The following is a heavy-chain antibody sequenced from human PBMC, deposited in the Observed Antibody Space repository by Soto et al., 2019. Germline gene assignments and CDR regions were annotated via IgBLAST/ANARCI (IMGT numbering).Heavy chain of an antibody. V-gene: IGHV1-2*02. D-gene: IGHD1-26*01. CDR2: INPNSGDT. CDR3: AKRGAIVAAGTRVYLYNAMDV. J-gene: IGHJ6*02. CDR1: GYTFTGYY. Sequence: GASVKVSCKASGYTFTGYYVHWVRQAPGQGLEWMEWINPNSGDTYLAQRFQGRVTMNRDTSIGTAYMELRGLTSDDTAEYYCAKRGAIVAAGTRVYLYNAMDVWGQGTTVTVSS.